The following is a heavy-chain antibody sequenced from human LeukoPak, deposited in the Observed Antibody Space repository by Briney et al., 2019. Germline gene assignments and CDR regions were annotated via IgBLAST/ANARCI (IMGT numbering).Heavy chain of an antibody. CDR1: GYSFTSYW. J-gene: IGHJ4*02. V-gene: IGHV5-51*01. D-gene: IGHD1-26*01. CDR2: IYPGDSDT. CDR3: AFGISYSTYEY. Sequence: GESLKIYCKGSGYSFTSYWIVRVRHMPVQGLERMGNIYPGDSDTRYSPSFQGQVTISADKSIRSAYLQWSSLKASDTAMYYCAFGISYSTYEYWGQGTLVTVSS.